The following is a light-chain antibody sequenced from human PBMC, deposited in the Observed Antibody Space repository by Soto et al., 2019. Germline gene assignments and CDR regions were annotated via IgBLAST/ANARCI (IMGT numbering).Light chain of an antibody. CDR1: QSVSSN. V-gene: IGKV3-15*01. J-gene: IGKJ5*01. CDR2: GAS. CDR3: KQHNHWPPIT. Sequence: EIVMTQSPATLSVSPGERATLSCRASQSVSSNLAWYQQKPGQAPPLLIYGASTRATGIPARLSGRGSGTAFFLAISSLLYEDLAVYDSKQHNHWPPITSGQGTPLQIK.